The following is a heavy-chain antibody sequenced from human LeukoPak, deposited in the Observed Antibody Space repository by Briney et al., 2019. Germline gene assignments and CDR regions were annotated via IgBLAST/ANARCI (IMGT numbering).Heavy chain of an antibody. J-gene: IGHJ4*02. CDR3: ARSPDMYSGSYYDY. V-gene: IGHV1-46*01. Sequence: GASVKVSCKASGYTFTGYYMHWVRQAPGQGLEWMGIINPSGGSTSYAQKLQGRVTMTTDTSTSTAYMELRSLRSDDTAVYYCARSPDMYSGSYYDYWGQGTLVTVSS. CDR2: INPSGGST. CDR1: GYTFTGYY. D-gene: IGHD1-26*01.